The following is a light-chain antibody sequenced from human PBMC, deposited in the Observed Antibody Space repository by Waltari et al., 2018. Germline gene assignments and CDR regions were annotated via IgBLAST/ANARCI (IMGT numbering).Light chain of an antibody. J-gene: IGLJ1*01. CDR1: DSDLGSFEY. V-gene: IGLV2-14*03. CDR3: VAYTSTRTPYV. Sequence: SALTPPDSVSASPGQSITIPCSGRDSDLGSFEYVSWLQQYPGKSPKLMIYDVSNRPSGVSDRFSGARSGKTASLTISGLQAEDEAEYYCVAYTSTRTPYVFGSGTRVTVL. CDR2: DVS.